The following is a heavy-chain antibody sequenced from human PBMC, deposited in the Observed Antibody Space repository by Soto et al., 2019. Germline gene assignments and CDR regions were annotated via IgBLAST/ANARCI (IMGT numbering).Heavy chain of an antibody. V-gene: IGHV3-48*03. J-gene: IGHJ5*02. D-gene: IGHD6-6*01. CDR2: ISSSGSTI. Sequence: PGGSLRLSCAASGFTFSSYEMNWVRQAPGKGLEWVSYISSSGSTIYYADSVKGRFTISRDNAKNSLYLQMNSLRAEDTAVYYCARVWGAARHNWFDPWGQGTLVTVSS. CDR1: GFTFSSYE. CDR3: ARVWGAARHNWFDP.